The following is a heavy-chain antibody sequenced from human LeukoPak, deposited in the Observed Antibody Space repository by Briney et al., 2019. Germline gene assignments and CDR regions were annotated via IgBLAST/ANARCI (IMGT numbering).Heavy chain of an antibody. CDR3: ARAIIAAAGTDY. Sequence: ASVKVSCKASGGTFSSYAISWVRQAPGQGLEWMGWISAYNGNTNYAQKLQGRVTMTTDTSTSTAYMELRSLRSDDTAVYYCARAIIAAAGTDYWGQGTLVTVSS. CDR2: ISAYNGNT. V-gene: IGHV1-18*01. D-gene: IGHD6-13*01. J-gene: IGHJ4*02. CDR1: GGTFSSYA.